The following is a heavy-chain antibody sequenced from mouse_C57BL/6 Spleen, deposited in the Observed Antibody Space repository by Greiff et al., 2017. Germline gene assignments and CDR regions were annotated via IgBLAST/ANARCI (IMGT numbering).Heavy chain of an antibody. CDR3: ARGYYGSKYAMDY. CDR1: GYAFSSYW. V-gene: IGHV1-80*01. D-gene: IGHD1-1*01. CDR2: IYPGDGDT. Sequence: QVQLKESGAELVKPGASAKISCKASGYAFSSYWMNWVKQRPGKGLEWIGQIYPGDGDTNYNGKFKGKATLTADKSSSTAYMQLSSLTSEDSAVYFCARGYYGSKYAMDYWGQGTSVTVSS. J-gene: IGHJ4*01.